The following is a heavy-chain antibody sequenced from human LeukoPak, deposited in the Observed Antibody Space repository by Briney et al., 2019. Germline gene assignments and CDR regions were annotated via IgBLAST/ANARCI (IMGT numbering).Heavy chain of an antibody. Sequence: GGSLRLSCAASGFTFSDHYMDWVRQAPGKGLEWVSYISSSSSTIYYADSVKGRFTISRDNAKNSLYLQMNSLRDEDTAVYYCAKGFSSGPWDACDIWGQGTMVTVSS. CDR1: GFTFSDHY. V-gene: IGHV3-48*02. CDR2: ISSSSSTI. D-gene: IGHD3-22*01. J-gene: IGHJ3*02. CDR3: AKGFSSGPWDACDI.